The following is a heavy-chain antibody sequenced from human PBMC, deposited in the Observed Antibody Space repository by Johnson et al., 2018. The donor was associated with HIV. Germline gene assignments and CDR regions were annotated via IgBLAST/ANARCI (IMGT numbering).Heavy chain of an antibody. J-gene: IGHJ3*01. CDR2: IRYDGSNK. CDR1: GFIFDDYG. Sequence: QVQLVESGGGVVRPGGSLRLSCAGSGFIFDDYGMNWVRQAPGKGLEWVAFIRYDGSNKYSADSVKGRFTISRDNSKNTVYLQMNSLRDEDTAVYYCARGYILTGYSGAFDLWGQGTMVTVSS. CDR3: ARGYILTGYSGAFDL. V-gene: IGHV3-30*02. D-gene: IGHD3-9*01.